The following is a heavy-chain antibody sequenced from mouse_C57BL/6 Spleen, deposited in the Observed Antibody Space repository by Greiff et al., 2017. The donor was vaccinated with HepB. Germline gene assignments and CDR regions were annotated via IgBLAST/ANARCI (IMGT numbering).Heavy chain of an antibody. Sequence: EVKLVESGEGLVKPGGSLKLSCAASGFTFSSYAMSWVRQTPEKRLEWVAYISSGGDYIYYADTVKGRFTISRDNARNTLYLQMSSLKSEDTAMYYCTTAYYSNPWFAYWGQGTLVTVSA. CDR3: TTAYYSNPWFAY. CDR1: GFTFSSYA. D-gene: IGHD2-5*01. V-gene: IGHV5-9-1*02. CDR2: ISSGGDYI. J-gene: IGHJ3*01.